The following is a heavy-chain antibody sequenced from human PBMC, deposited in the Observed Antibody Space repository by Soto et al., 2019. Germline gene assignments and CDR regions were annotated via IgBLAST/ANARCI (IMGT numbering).Heavy chain of an antibody. Sequence: GGSLRLSCAASGFTFSNAWMSWVRQAPGKGLEWVGRIKSKTDGGTTDSAAPVKGRFTISRDDSKNTLYLQMNSLKTEDTAVYYCTTLDFYCSSKSCLTLNQFDSWGQGTLVTVSS. D-gene: IGHD2-2*01. CDR3: TTLDFYCSSKSCLTLNQFDS. J-gene: IGHJ4*02. CDR2: IKSKTDGGTT. V-gene: IGHV3-15*01. CDR1: GFTFSNAW.